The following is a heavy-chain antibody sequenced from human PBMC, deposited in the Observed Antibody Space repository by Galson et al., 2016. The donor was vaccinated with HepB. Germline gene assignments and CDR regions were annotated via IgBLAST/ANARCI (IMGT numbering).Heavy chain of an antibody. CDR2: ISAYNGDS. Sequence: QSGAEVKKPGASVKVSCKASGYTFSTYGITWVRQAPGQGLEWMGWISAYNGDSKYTQKLQGRVTMSTDTSASTAYMELRSLRSDDTAVYYCARALPLFYESSGYDNYDYWGQGTLVTVSS. V-gene: IGHV1-18*01. J-gene: IGHJ4*02. CDR1: GYTFSTYG. D-gene: IGHD3-22*01. CDR3: ARALPLFYESSGYDNYDY.